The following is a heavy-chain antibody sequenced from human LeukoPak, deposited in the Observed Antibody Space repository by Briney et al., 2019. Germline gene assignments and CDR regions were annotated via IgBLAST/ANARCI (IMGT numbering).Heavy chain of an antibody. CDR3: ARGLTIDGYSYYFDY. Sequence: ASVKVSCKASGGTFSSYAISWVRQAPGQGLEWMGGIIPIFGTANYAQKFQGRVTITTDESTSTAYMELSSLRSEDTAVYYCARGLTIDGYSYYFDYWGQGTLVTVSS. J-gene: IGHJ4*02. D-gene: IGHD5-24*01. CDR2: IIPIFGTA. V-gene: IGHV1-69*05. CDR1: GGTFSSYA.